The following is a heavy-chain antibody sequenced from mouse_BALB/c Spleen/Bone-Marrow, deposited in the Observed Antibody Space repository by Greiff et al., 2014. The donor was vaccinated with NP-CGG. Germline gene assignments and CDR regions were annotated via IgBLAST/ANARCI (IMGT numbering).Heavy chain of an antibody. J-gene: IGHJ3*01. Sequence: EVQLQQSGAELVKPGASVKLSCTASGFNIKDTYMHWVKQRPEQGLEWIGRIDPANGNTKCDPKFQGKATITADTSSNTAYLQLSSLTSEDTAVYYCARWWITTGFAYWGQGTLVTVSA. CDR2: IDPANGNT. V-gene: IGHV14-3*02. CDR3: ARWWITTGFAY. CDR1: GFNIKDTY. D-gene: IGHD2-4*01.